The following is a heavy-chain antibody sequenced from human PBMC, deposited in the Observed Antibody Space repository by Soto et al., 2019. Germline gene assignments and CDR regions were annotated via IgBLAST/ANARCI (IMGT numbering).Heavy chain of an antibody. CDR3: ARDRRGRADGFIYYYGMEV. CDR1: GESVGRGTNY. Sequence: QVQLQESGPGLMKPSGTLSLICSVSGESVGRGTNYWSWVRQAPGRGLEWIGYIFDAATAIYNPSFESRVSISLDAAKNQVSLKLTSVTAADTVIYYCARDRRGRADGFIYYYGMEVWGQGTSVTVSS. J-gene: IGHJ6*02. CDR2: IFDAATA. D-gene: IGHD6-13*01. V-gene: IGHV4-61*01.